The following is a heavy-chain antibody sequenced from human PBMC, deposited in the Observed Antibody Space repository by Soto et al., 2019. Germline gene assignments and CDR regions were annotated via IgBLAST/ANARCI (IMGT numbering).Heavy chain of an antibody. CDR1: GFTFSSYG. D-gene: IGHD6-19*01. Sequence: QVQLVESGGGVVQPGRSLRLSCAASGFTFSSYGMHWVRQAPGKGLEWVVVISYDGSNKYYADSVKGRFTISRDNSKNTLYLQMNSLRAEDTAVYYCAKDKEWLVHYYFDYWGQGTLVTVSS. CDR2: ISYDGSNK. CDR3: AKDKEWLVHYYFDY. J-gene: IGHJ4*02. V-gene: IGHV3-30*18.